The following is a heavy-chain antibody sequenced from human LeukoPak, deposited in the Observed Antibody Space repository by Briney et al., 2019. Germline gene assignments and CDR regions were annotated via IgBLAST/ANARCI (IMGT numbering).Heavy chain of an antibody. D-gene: IGHD3-22*01. Sequence: SETLSLTCTVSGGSISSYYWSWIRQPPGKGLEWIGYIYYSGSTNYNPSLKSRVTISVDTSKNQFSLKLSSVTAADTAVYYCARDLPYDSSGYGDAFDIWGQGTMVTVSS. CDR1: GGSISSYY. CDR2: IYYSGST. CDR3: ARDLPYDSSGYGDAFDI. J-gene: IGHJ3*02. V-gene: IGHV4-59*01.